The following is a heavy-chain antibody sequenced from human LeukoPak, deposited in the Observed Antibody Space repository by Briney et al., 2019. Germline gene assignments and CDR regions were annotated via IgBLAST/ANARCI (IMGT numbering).Heavy chain of an antibody. V-gene: IGHV5-51*01. D-gene: IGHD3-22*01. J-gene: IGHJ4*02. CDR2: IYPGDSDT. Sequence: GESLKISCKGSGYSFNSYWIGWVRQMPGKGLEWMGIIYPGDSDTRYSPSFQGQVTISADKSITTAYLQWSSLNPSDTAMYYCARGQGDSSGYYSLDYWGQGTLVTVSS. CDR3: ARGQGDSSGYYSLDY. CDR1: GYSFNSYW.